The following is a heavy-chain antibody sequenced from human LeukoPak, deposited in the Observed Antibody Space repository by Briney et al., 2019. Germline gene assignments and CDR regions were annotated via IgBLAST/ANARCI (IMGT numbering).Heavy chain of an antibody. D-gene: IGHD2-21*01. J-gene: IGHJ4*02. Sequence: SETLSLTCAVYGGSFSGYYWSWIRQPPGKGLEWIGEINHSGSTNYNPSLKSRVTISVDTSKNQFSLKLSSVTAADTAVYYCASYTRAYTRLDYWGQGTLVTVSS. CDR3: ASYTRAYTRLDY. V-gene: IGHV4-34*01. CDR1: GGSFSGYY. CDR2: INHSGST.